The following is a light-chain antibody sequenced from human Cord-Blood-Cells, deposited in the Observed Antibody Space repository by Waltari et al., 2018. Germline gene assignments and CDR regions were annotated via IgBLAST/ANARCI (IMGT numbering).Light chain of an antibody. CDR1: SSDVGGYNY. CDR2: DVS. J-gene: IGLJ3*02. Sequence: QSALTQPASVSGSPGPSITIHCTGTSSDVGGYNYVSWYQQHPGKAPKLMIYDVSHRPSGVSNRFSGSKSGNTASLTISGLQAEDEADYYCSSYTSSSTRVFGGGTKLTVL. V-gene: IGLV2-14*01. CDR3: SSYTSSSTRV.